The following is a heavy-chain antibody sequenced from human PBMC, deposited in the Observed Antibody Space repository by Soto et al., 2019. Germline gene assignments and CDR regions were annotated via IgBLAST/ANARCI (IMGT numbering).Heavy chain of an antibody. J-gene: IGHJ6*02. CDR1: GYTFTSYY. V-gene: IGHV1-46*01. CDR2: INPSGGST. D-gene: IGHD2-21*01. CDR3: ARDEFLLVPRPGGMDV. Sequence: GASVKVSWKASGYTFTSYYMHWVRQAPGQGLEWMGIINPSGGSTSYAQKFQGRVTMTRDTSTSTVYMELSSLRSEDTAVYYCARDEFLLVPRPGGMDVWGQGTTVTVSS.